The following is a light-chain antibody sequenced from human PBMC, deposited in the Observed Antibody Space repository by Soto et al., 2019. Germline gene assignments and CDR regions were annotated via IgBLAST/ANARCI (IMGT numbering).Light chain of an antibody. Sequence: QSALTQPPSASGAPGQRVTISCSGSGSNIGTNYVYWYQQLPGTAPKVLIYKNDQRPSGVPDRFSGSKSGTSASLAISGLRSEDEGNYFCAAWDDSLSSVVFGGGTKLTVL. V-gene: IGLV1-47*01. CDR3: AAWDDSLSSVV. CDR2: KND. J-gene: IGLJ3*02. CDR1: GSNIGTNY.